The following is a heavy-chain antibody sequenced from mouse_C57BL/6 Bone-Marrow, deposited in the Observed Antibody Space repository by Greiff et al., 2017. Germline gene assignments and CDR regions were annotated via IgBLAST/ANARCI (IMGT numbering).Heavy chain of an antibody. V-gene: IGHV5-12*01. D-gene: IGHD1-1*01. J-gene: IGHJ4*01. CDR2: ISTGGGST. CDR3: ARHGRGAMDY. Sequence: EVQLVESGGGLVQPGGSLKLSCAASGFTFSDYYMYWVRQTPEKRLEWVAYISTGGGSTYYPDTVKGRFTISRDNAKTTLYLQRSRLKSEDTAMYYCARHGRGAMDYWGQGTSVTVSS. CDR1: GFTFSDYY.